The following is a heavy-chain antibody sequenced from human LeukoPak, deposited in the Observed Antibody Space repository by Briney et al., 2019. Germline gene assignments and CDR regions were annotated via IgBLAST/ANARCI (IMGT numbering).Heavy chain of an antibody. V-gene: IGHV3-9*01. J-gene: IGHJ3*02. CDR2: IGWNSGSI. CDR1: GFTFDDYA. CDR3: AKDRGSGSYAFDI. Sequence: GGSLRLSCAASGFTFDDYAMHWVRQAPGKGLERVSGIGWNSGSIGYADSVKGRFTISRDNAKNSLYLQMNSLRAEDTALYYCAKDRGSGSYAFDIWGQGTMVTVSS. D-gene: IGHD3-10*01.